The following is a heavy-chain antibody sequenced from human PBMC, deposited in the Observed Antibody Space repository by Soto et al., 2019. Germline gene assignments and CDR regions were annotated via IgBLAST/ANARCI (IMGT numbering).Heavy chain of an antibody. CDR2: ISYDGSNK. D-gene: IGHD2-15*01. J-gene: IGHJ6*02. CDR3: ARGDREDIAVVIGARPGEYGVDV. Sequence: ESGGGVVQPGWSLRLSCAASGFTFRIYAMHWVRQAPGKGLECVAVISYDGSNKFYRDSVKGRFTISRDNSKNTLYLQINSLRYEDTAVYYCARGDREDIAVVIGARPGEYGVDVWGQGTTVTVSS. CDR1: GFTFRIYA. V-gene: IGHV3-30-3*01.